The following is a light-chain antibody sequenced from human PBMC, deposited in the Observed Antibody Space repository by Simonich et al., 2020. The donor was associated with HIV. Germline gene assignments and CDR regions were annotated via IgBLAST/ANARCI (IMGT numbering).Light chain of an antibody. CDR2: GAS. Sequence: EIVMTQSPATLSVSPGERATLSCRVSQSVASNLPWYQQKPGQAPRLLIYGASSRATGIPDRFSGSGSGTDFTLTISRLEPEDFAVYYCHQYGSSLHTFGQGTKLEIK. J-gene: IGKJ2*01. CDR3: HQYGSSLHT. V-gene: IGKV3-20*01. CDR1: QSVASN.